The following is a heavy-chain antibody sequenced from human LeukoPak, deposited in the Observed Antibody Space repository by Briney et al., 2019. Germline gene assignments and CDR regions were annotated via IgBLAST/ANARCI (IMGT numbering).Heavy chain of an antibody. Sequence: GGSLRLSCAASGFPFSNYAMSWVRQAPGKGLEWVSSLISSGAVTYYADSVKGRFTISRDNSKNTVHLQMDSLRAEDSAVYYCAKNAAYSYGLYYFDYWGQGTLVTVSS. V-gene: IGHV3-23*01. CDR2: LISSGAVT. D-gene: IGHD5-18*01. CDR3: AKNAAYSYGLYYFDY. CDR1: GFPFSNYA. J-gene: IGHJ4*02.